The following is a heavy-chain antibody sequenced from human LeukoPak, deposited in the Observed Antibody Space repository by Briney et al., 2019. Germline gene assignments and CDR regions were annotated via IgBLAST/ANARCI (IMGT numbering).Heavy chain of an antibody. CDR2: ISDSGSDT. CDR3: AERVPYSSTSVYFDS. Sequence: PGGSRRLSCASAGITFISYVMSCVRPAPGKVLEWVSAISDSGSDTYYADYVKGRFTISKDNSKKTLFLRTNNLKAKDTAVYYCAERVPYSSTSVYFDSWGQGTLVTVSS. V-gene: IGHV3-23*01. D-gene: IGHD6-6*01. J-gene: IGHJ4*02. CDR1: GITFISYV.